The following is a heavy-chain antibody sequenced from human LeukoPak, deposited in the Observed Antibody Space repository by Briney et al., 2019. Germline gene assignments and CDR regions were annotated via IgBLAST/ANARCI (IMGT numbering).Heavy chain of an antibody. CDR2: MNPNSGNT. Sequence: GASVKVSCKASGYTFTSYDINWVRQATGQGLEWMGWMNPNSGNTGYAQKFQGRVTMTRNTSISTAHMGLSSLRSEDTAVYYCARVNSGWYDYYFDYWGQGTLVTVSS. CDR1: GYTFTSYD. J-gene: IGHJ4*02. D-gene: IGHD6-19*01. V-gene: IGHV1-8*01. CDR3: ARVNSGWYDYYFDY.